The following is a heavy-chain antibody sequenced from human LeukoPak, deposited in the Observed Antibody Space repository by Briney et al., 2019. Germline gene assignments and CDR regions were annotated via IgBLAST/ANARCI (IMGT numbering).Heavy chain of an antibody. CDR3: ASYDILTGYPGY. J-gene: IGHJ4*02. Sequence: PGGSLRLSCAAYGFTFSSYAMHSVRQAPGKGLEWVAVISYDGSNKYYADSVKGRFTIPGDNSKNTLYLQMNSLRAEDTAVYYCASYDILTGYPGYCGQGTLVTVSS. CDR2: ISYDGSNK. V-gene: IGHV3-30-3*01. D-gene: IGHD3-9*01. CDR1: GFTFSSYA.